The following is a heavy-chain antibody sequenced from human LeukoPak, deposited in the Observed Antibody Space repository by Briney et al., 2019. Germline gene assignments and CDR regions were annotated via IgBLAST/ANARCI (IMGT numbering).Heavy chain of an antibody. Sequence: GGSLRLSCAASGFTFSNYAMSWVRQAPGRGLEWVSAISGSSGLTYYADSVKGRFTISRDNSKNTLSLQMNSLRVEDTAMYYCASPPGRPNGDWGQGTLVTVSS. D-gene: IGHD7-27*01. CDR1: GFTFSNYA. CDR2: ISGSSGLT. J-gene: IGHJ4*02. CDR3: ASPPGRPNGD. V-gene: IGHV3-23*01.